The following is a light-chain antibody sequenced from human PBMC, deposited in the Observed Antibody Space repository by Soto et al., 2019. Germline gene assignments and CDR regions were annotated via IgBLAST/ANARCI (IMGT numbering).Light chain of an antibody. V-gene: IGKV1-39*01. CDR2: AAS. J-gene: IGKJ5*01. CDR1: QSISSY. CDR3: QRSYSIPIT. Sequence: DIQMTQSPSSLSASVGDRVTITCRASQSISSYLHWYKQKPGKAPKLLIYAASSSQSGVPSKFSGSGSGTDFTLTISSLQPEDFATYYCQRSYSIPITFGQGTRLEIK.